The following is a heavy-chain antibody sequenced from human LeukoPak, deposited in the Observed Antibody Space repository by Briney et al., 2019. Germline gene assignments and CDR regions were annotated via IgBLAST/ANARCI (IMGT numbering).Heavy chain of an antibody. Sequence: GGSLRLSCAASGFTFSSYAMSWVRQVPGKGLEWVSGISGSGGNTHSADSVKGRFTISRSNSKNTLYLQMNSLRAEDTAVYYCAKATVTTFADYFDYRGQGTLVTVSS. CDR2: ISGSGGNT. CDR3: AKATVTTFADYFDY. D-gene: IGHD4-11*01. V-gene: IGHV3-23*01. J-gene: IGHJ4*02. CDR1: GFTFSSYA.